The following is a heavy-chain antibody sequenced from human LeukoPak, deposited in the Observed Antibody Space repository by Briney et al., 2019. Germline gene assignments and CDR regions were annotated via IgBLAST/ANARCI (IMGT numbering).Heavy chain of an antibody. J-gene: IGHJ4*02. CDR3: AKSYFIGKRIQLLFDY. V-gene: IGHV3-23*01. D-gene: IGHD5-18*01. CDR2: ISGSGGST. CDR1: GFTFSSYA. Sequence: PGGSLRLSCAASGFTFSSYAMSWVRQAPGKGLEWVSAISGSGGSTYYADSVKGRFTISRDNSKNTLYLQTNSLRAEDTAVYYCAKSYFIGKRIQLLFDYWGQGTLVTVSS.